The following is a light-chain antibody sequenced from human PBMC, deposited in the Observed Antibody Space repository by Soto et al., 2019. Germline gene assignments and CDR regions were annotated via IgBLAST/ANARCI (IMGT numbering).Light chain of an antibody. Sequence: EIVMTQSPATLSVSPGERATLSCRASQSVSSNLAWYQQKPGQAPRLLIYGASTRATGIPARFSGSGSGTEFTRTISSLQSEDFAVYVCQQYNNWPPWTFGQGTKV. CDR3: QQYNNWPPWT. CDR2: GAS. V-gene: IGKV3-15*01. CDR1: QSVSSN. J-gene: IGKJ1*01.